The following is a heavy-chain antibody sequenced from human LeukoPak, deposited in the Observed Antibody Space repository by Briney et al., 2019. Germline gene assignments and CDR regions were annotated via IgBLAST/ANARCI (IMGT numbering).Heavy chain of an antibody. Sequence: ASVKVSCKASEYTFTGYYMHWVRQAAGQGLEWMGWINPNNGGTDYAQKFQGRVTMTRDTSISTAYMELSSLRSDDTAVYYCARGYCSGGSCYSAYWGQGTLVTVSS. CDR2: INPNNGGT. J-gene: IGHJ4*02. D-gene: IGHD2-15*01. CDR3: ARGYCSGGSCYSAY. CDR1: EYTFTGYY. V-gene: IGHV1-2*02.